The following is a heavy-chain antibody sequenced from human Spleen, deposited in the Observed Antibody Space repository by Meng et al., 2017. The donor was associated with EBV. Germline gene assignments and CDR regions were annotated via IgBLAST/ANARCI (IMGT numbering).Heavy chain of an antibody. Sequence: QGQRQESGRGLVKPSGTLSLTCVVSHDSMSSRNWWTWVRQAPGKGLEWIGEIYFYGATNFNPSLKSRATMSIDTSKSQFSLDLKSVTAADTAVYYCARRKGGSFDYWGQGALVTVSS. CDR2: IYFYGAT. D-gene: IGHD1-26*01. V-gene: IGHV4-4*02. CDR3: ARRKGGSFDY. CDR1: HDSMSSRNW. J-gene: IGHJ4*02.